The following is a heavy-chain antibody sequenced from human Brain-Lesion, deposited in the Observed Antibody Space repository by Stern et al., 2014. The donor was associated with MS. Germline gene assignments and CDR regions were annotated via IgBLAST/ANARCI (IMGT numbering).Heavy chain of an antibody. Sequence: VQLVQSGPGLVKPSQTLSLTCTVSGGSISSSGYYWSWIRQPADKGLEWIGRIHDSGSTYYSPSLKSRVHISMDTAQNQFSLKLPSVTAADTAVYYCATTRWDLFTWNWFDPWGQGTLVTVSS. D-gene: IGHD1-26*01. CDR1: GGSISSSGYY. CDR2: IHDSGST. V-gene: IGHV4-61*02. CDR3: ATTRWDLFTWNWFDP. J-gene: IGHJ5*02.